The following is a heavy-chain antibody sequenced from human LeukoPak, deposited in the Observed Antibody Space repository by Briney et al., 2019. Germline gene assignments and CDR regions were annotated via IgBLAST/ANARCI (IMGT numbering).Heavy chain of an antibody. D-gene: IGHD5-18*01. CDR3: ARGSDTAMVDDYFDC. CDR2: ISAYNGNT. Sequence: ASVKVSCKASGYTFTSYGISWVRQAPGQGLEWMGWISAYNGNTNYAQKLQGRVTMTTDSSTSTAYMELRSLRSDDTAVYYCARGSDTAMVDDYFDCWGQGTLVTVSS. V-gene: IGHV1-18*01. J-gene: IGHJ4*02. CDR1: GYTFTSYG.